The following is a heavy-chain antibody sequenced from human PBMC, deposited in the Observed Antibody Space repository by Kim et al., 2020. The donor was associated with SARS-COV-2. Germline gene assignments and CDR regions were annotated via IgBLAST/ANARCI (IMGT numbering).Heavy chain of an antibody. J-gene: IGHJ4*02. D-gene: IGHD3-10*01. CDR3: AKDFVLLWFGQEDFDY. Sequence: VEGRLTIPRNNSKNTLYLQMNSLRAEDTAVYYCAKDFVLLWFGQEDFDYWGQGTLVTVSS. V-gene: IGHV3-23*01.